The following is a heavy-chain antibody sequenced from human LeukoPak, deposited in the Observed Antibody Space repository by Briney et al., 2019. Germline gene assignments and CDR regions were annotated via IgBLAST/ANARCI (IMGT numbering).Heavy chain of an antibody. D-gene: IGHD1-26*01. CDR1: GFTVSSNY. CDR3: ARTQVGAYYFDY. J-gene: IGHJ4*02. V-gene: IGHV3-53*01. Sequence: GGSLRLSCAASGFTVSSNYMSWVRQAPGMGLEWVSVIYSGGNTYCADSVKGRFTISRDNSKNTLYLQMSSLRAEDTAVYYCARTQVGAYYFDYWAREPWSPSPQ. CDR2: IYSGGNT.